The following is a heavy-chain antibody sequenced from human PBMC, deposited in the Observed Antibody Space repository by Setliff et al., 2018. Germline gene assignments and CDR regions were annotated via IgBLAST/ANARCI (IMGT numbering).Heavy chain of an antibody. J-gene: IGHJ4*02. Sequence: SGPTLVNPTQTLTLTCTFSGFSLSTRGVGVGWIRQPPGKALEWLARIDWDDDKYYSTSLKTRLTISKDTSKNQVVLTMTNMDPVDTATYYCARIFGDSSGYRVFDYWGQGTLVTVSS. D-gene: IGHD3-22*01. CDR3: ARIFGDSSGYRVFDY. V-gene: IGHV2-70*11. CDR1: GFSLSTRGVG. CDR2: IDWDDDK.